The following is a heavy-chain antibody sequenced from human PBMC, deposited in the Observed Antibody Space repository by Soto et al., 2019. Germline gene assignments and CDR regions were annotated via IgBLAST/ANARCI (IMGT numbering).Heavy chain of an antibody. CDR2: IIPIFGTA. Sequence: SVKVSCKASGGTFSSYSISWVRQAPGQGLEWMGGIIPIFGTANYAQKFQGRVTITADESTSTAYMELSSLRSEDTAVYYCARVREGSNYDGNYYGMDVWGQGTTVTVSS. V-gene: IGHV1-69*13. J-gene: IGHJ6*02. CDR1: GGTFSSYS. CDR3: ARVREGSNYDGNYYGMDV. D-gene: IGHD4-4*01.